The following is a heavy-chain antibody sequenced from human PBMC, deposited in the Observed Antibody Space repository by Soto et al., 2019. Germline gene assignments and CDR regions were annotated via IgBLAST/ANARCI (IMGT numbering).Heavy chain of an antibody. CDR2: ISSSSKTI. J-gene: IGHJ5*02. CDR1: GFTFSTYN. V-gene: IGHV3-48*01. Sequence: EVQLVESGGGLVQPGGSLRLSCAASGFTFSTYNMNWVRQAPGRGLEWVSYISSSSKTIYYADSVKGRFTISRDNAKNTLYLKMSSPRAEDTAVYYCARDISRRFDPWGQGTLVTGSS. CDR3: ARDISRRFDP.